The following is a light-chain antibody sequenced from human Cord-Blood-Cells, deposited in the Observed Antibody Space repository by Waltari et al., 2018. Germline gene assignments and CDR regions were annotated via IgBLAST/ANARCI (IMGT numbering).Light chain of an antibody. Sequence: QSALTQPASVSGSPGQSITLSCTGPRSDVGGYNYVPWYQQPPGKAPKLMIYDVSNRPSGVSNRFAGSKSGNTASLTISGLQAEDEADYYCSSYTSSSTLYVFGTGTKVTVL. CDR3: SSYTSSSTLYV. J-gene: IGLJ1*01. CDR2: DVS. V-gene: IGLV2-14*01. CDR1: RSDVGGYNY.